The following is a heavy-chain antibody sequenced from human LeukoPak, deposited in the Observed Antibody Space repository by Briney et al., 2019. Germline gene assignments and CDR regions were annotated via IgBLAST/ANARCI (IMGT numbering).Heavy chain of an antibody. CDR2: ISGSGGST. CDR3: AKGGSLYSSGQPLYYFDY. D-gene: IGHD6-19*01. V-gene: IGHV3-23*01. CDR1: GFTFSSYA. J-gene: IGHJ4*02. Sequence: GGSLRLSCAASGFTFSSYAMSWVRQAPGKGLGWVSAISGSGGSTYYADSVKGRFTISRDNSKNTLYLQMNSLRAEDTAVYYCAKGGSLYSSGQPLYYFDYWGQGTLVTVSS.